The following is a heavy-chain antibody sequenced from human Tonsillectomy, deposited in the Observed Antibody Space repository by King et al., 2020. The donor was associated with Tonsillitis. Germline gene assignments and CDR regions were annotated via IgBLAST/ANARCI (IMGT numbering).Heavy chain of an antibody. V-gene: IGHV6-1*01. CDR2: TYYSSQWYN. J-gene: IGHJ6*03. CDR1: GDSVSSNSAA. D-gene: IGHD4-23*01. CDR3: ARGVVRTPADYYYYYMDV. Sequence: VQLQQSGPGLVKPSQTLSVTCAISGDSVSSNSAAWDWIRQSPSRGLEWLGRTYYSSQWYNDYALSVKGRITINPDTSKNQFSLQLNSVTPDDTAVYYSARGVVRTPADYYYYYMDVWGRGTTVTVSS.